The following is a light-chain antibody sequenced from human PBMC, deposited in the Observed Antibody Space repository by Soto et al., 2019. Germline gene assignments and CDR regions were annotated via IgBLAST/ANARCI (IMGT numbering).Light chain of an antibody. V-gene: IGLV3-21*02. Sequence: SYVLTQPPSVSVAPGQTARITCGGNNIGRKSVHWYQQKPGQAPVLVVYDNRDRPPGIPERISGSNSGNTATLTISRVEAGDEADYYCQVWDRSSDRPFVFAAGTKLTVL. CDR3: QVWDRSSDRPFV. CDR2: DNR. J-gene: IGLJ1*01. CDR1: NIGRKS.